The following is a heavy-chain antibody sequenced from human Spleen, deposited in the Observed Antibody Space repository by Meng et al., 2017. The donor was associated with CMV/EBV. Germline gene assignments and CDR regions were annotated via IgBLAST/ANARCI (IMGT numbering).Heavy chain of an antibody. CDR2: INPNSGGT. J-gene: IGHJ4*01. D-gene: IGHD3-22*01. Sequence: ASVKVSCKASGYTFTSYGISWVRQAPGQGLEWMGWINPNSGGTNLPQRFQGRVIMTRDTSINTAYMELSRLLSDDTAVYYCVRLGYDSSGYRDYWGQGTLVTVSS. CDR1: GYTFTSYG. V-gene: IGHV1-2*02. CDR3: VRLGYDSSGYRDY.